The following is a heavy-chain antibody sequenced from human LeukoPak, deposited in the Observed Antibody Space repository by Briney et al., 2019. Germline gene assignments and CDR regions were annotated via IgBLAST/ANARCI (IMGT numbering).Heavy chain of an antibody. CDR1: GFTFSSYG. J-gene: IGHJ4*02. CDR2: IRYDGSNK. V-gene: IGHV3-30*02. Sequence: PGGSVRLSGAASGFTFSSYGRQWVRQAPGKGREGGAFIRYDGSNKYYADSVKGRFTISRDNSKNTLYLQMNSLRAEDTAVYYCANAGSSGYPSDYWGQGTLVTVSS. CDR3: ANAGSSGYPSDY. D-gene: IGHD3-22*01.